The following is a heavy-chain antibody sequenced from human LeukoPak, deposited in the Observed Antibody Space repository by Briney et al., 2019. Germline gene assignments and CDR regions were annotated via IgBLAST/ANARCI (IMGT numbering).Heavy chain of an antibody. Sequence: PSQTLSLTCTVSGGSISSGSYYWSWIRQPAGKGLEWIGRIYTSGSTNYNPSLKSRVTISVDTSKNQFSLKLSSVTAADTAVYYCARGKDGYNYVDYWGQGTLVTVSS. V-gene: IGHV4-61*02. J-gene: IGHJ4*02. CDR2: IYTSGST. D-gene: IGHD5-24*01. CDR1: GGSISSGSYY. CDR3: ARGKDGYNYVDY.